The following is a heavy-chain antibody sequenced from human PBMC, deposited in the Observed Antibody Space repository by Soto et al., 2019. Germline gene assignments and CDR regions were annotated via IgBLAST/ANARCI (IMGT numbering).Heavy chain of an antibody. Sequence: ASVKVSCKASGYTFTVNYMHWVRQAPGQGLEWMGWINPNSGGTNYAQKFQGWVTMTRDTSISTAYMELSRLRSDDTAVYYCARGAENYYYMDVWGKGTTVTVSS. CDR3: ARGAENYYYMDV. CDR1: GYTFTVNY. CDR2: INPNSGGT. J-gene: IGHJ6*03. V-gene: IGHV1-2*04.